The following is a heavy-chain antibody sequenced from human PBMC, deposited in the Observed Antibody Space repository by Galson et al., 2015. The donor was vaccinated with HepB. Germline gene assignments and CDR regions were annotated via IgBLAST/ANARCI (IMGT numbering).Heavy chain of an antibody. Sequence: SLRLSCAASGFSFSSYALNWVRQASGKGLEWVGRIRSRVKNYATAYAASVKGRFTISRDDSKNTAYLQMNSLKTEDTAVYYCTRSSVDYWGQGTLVTVSS. CDR3: TRSSVDY. CDR2: IRSRVKNYAT. V-gene: IGHV3-73*01. D-gene: IGHD6-6*01. CDR1: GFSFSSYA. J-gene: IGHJ4*02.